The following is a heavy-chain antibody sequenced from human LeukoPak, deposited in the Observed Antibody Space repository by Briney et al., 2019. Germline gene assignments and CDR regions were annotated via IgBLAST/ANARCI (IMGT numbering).Heavy chain of an antibody. Sequence: APVKLSCNASGYTFTSYGITWVRQAPGQGLDRMGWISASNGNTNYAEKFQGRVTLTTDTSTSTAYMELRSLRSDDTAVYYCARDWKDVRGVKGWFDPWGQGTLVTVSS. J-gene: IGHJ5*02. CDR1: GYTFTSYG. CDR2: ISASNGNT. V-gene: IGHV1-18*01. D-gene: IGHD3-10*01. CDR3: ARDWKDVRGVKGWFDP.